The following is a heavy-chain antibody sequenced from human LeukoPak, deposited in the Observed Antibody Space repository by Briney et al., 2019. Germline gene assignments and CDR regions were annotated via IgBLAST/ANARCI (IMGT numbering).Heavy chain of an antibody. CDR3: ARQDLVIRSNAFDI. J-gene: IGHJ3*02. CDR1: GYTFNVYY. V-gene: IGHV1-2*02. CDR2: VIPSSGGT. D-gene: IGHD3-22*01. Sequence: ASVKVSCKASGYTFNVYYIHWLRQAPGQGLEWMGWVIPSSGGTKYAQNFQDRVTMTRDKSISTAYLQWSSLKASDTAMYYCARQDLVIRSNAFDIWGQGTMVTVSS.